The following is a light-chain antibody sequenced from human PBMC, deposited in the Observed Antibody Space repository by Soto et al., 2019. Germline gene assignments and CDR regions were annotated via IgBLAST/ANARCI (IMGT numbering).Light chain of an antibody. J-gene: IGKJ1*01. CDR3: QQHGSSPIT. CDR2: GAS. V-gene: IGKV3-20*01. Sequence: EIELTQSPGTLSLPPGERATLSCRASQTVTRNYLAWHQQKPGQTPRLLVYGASSRATGIPDRVSGSGSVTDFTLPISRLEREDFAAYYCQQHGSSPITFGQGTKVDIK. CDR1: QTVTRNY.